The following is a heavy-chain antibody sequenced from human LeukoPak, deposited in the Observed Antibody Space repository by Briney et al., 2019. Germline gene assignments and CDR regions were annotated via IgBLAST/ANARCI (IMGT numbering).Heavy chain of an antibody. CDR1: GESFNTYY. V-gene: IGHV4-4*07. CDR2: IYSSGST. J-gene: IGHJ5*02. CDR3: ARELNGWFDP. Sequence: SETLSLTCAVYGESFNTYYWSWIRQPAGKGLEWIGRIYSSGSTNYNPSLKSRVTISVDTSKNQFSLKLSSVTAADTAVYYCARELNGWFDPWGQGTLVTVSS.